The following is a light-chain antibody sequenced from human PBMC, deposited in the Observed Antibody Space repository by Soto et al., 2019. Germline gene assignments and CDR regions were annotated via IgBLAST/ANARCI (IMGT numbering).Light chain of an antibody. V-gene: IGLV2-23*01. CDR3: CSYAGRSTYA. CDR1: SSDVGSYNL. Sequence: QSVLAQPASVSGSPGQSITISCTGTSSDVGSYNLVSWYQQHPGKAPKLMIYEDNKRPSGVSNRFSGSKSGNTASLTISGLQAEDEADYYCCSYAGRSTYAFGNGNKVTVL. J-gene: IGLJ1*01. CDR2: EDN.